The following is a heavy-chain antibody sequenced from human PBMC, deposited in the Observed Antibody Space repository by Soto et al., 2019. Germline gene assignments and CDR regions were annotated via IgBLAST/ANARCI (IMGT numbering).Heavy chain of an antibody. CDR3: ARTPFVVAGPRFDP. Sequence: KTSETLSLTCTVSGGSISSGGYYWSWIRQHPGKGLEWIGYIYYSGSTYYNPSLKSRVTISVDTSKNQFSLKLSSVTAADTAVYYCARTPFVVAGPRFDPWGQGTLVTVSS. CDR2: IYYSGST. V-gene: IGHV4-31*03. CDR1: GGSISSGGYY. D-gene: IGHD2-15*01. J-gene: IGHJ5*02.